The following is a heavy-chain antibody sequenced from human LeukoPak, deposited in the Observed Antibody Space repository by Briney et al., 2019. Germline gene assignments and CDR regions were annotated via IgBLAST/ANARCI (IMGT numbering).Heavy chain of an antibody. CDR3: AVWLGHFDY. D-gene: IGHD2-21*01. Sequence: DSVKGRFTISRDNSKNTLYLQMNSLRAEDTAVYYCAVWLGHFDYWGQGTLVTVSS. J-gene: IGHJ4*02. V-gene: IGHV3-66*01.